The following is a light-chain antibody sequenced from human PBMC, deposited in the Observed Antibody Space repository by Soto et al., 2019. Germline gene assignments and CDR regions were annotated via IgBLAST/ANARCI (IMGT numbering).Light chain of an antibody. V-gene: IGKV1-5*03. CDR1: QSINTW. Sequence: DIQMTQSPSTRSASVGDRVTITCRASQSINTWLAWYQQKPGIAPKLLIYQASSLKSGVPSRFSGSGSGTEFTLTISSLQPDDFATYYRQQYNSYRTFGQGTKVDIK. CDR3: QQYNSYRT. J-gene: IGKJ1*01. CDR2: QAS.